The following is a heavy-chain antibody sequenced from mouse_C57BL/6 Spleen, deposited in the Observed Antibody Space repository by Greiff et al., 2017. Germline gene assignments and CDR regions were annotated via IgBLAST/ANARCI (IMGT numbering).Heavy chain of an antibody. Sequence: QVQLQQPGAELVRPGSSVKLSCKASGYTFTSYWMHWVKQRPIQGLEWIGNIDPSDSETHYNQKFKDKATLTVDKSSSTAYMQLSSLTSEYSAVYYGASPYGSSYWYFDVWGTGTTVTVSS. J-gene: IGHJ1*03. CDR3: ASPYGSSYWYFDV. V-gene: IGHV1-52*01. CDR2: IDPSDSET. D-gene: IGHD1-1*01. CDR1: GYTFTSYW.